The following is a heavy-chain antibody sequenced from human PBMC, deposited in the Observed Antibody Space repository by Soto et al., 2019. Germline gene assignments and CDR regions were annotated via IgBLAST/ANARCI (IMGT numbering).Heavy chain of an antibody. J-gene: IGHJ4*02. D-gene: IGHD6-19*01. Sequence: GESLKISCEASGFTFSSYWMSWVRQAPGKGLEWVANIKQDGSGKYYVDSVKGRFTISRDNAKNSLYLQMNSLRAEDTAVYYCASDRGVAGYDYWGQGTLVTVSS. CDR2: IKQDGSGK. V-gene: IGHV3-7*01. CDR1: GFTFSSYW. CDR3: ASDRGVAGYDY.